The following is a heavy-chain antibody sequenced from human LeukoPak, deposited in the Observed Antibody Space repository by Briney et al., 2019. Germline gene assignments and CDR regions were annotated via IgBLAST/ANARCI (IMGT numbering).Heavy chain of an antibody. CDR2: IWYDGSNK. CDR1: VFIFSSYG. CDR3: AKVRIVGGGAFDI. Sequence: GRSLRLSCAASVFIFSSYGMHWVRQAPGKGLEWVAVIWYDGSNKYYADSVKGRFTISRDNSKNTLYLHMNSLRAEDTAVYYCAKVRIVGGGAFDIWGQGTMVTVSS. J-gene: IGHJ3*02. V-gene: IGHV3-33*06. D-gene: IGHD1-26*01.